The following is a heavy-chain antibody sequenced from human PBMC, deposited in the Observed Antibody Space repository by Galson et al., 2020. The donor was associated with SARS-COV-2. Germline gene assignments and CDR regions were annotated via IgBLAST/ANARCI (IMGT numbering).Heavy chain of an antibody. CDR3: ANELAYKYDSGVGN. CDR1: GFTFSQYG. D-gene: IGHD3-22*01. V-gene: IGHV3-30*02. J-gene: IGHJ4*02. Sequence: GGSLRLSCETSGFTFSQYGMHWVRQAPGKGLEWMAYIRYDGRNAYYADSVKGRFTISRDNSKKTVYLQMNSLRVEDTAVYHCANELAYKYDSGVGNWGQGTLVTVSS. CDR2: IRYDGRNA.